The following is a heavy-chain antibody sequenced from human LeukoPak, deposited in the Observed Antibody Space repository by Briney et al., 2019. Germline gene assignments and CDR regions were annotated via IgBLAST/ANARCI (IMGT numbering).Heavy chain of an antibody. D-gene: IGHD3-16*02. J-gene: IGHJ4*02. CDR3: ATDFTASYRLDY. CDR2: ISSSSSTI. Sequence: PGGSLRLSCAASGFTFSNYAMSWVRQAPGKGLEWLSYISSSSSTIYYADSVKGRFTISRDNARNSLYLQMNSLRDEDTAVYYCATDFTASYRLDYWGQGTLVTVSS. CDR1: GFTFSNYA. V-gene: IGHV3-48*02.